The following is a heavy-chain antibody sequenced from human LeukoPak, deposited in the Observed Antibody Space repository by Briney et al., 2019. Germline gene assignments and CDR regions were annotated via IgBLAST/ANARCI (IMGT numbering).Heavy chain of an antibody. CDR1: GFTFSSYA. CDR2: ISYDGSNK. J-gene: IGHJ4*02. D-gene: IGHD6-13*01. Sequence: GGSLRLSCAASGFTFSSYAMHWVRQAPGKGLEWVAVISYDGSNKYYAGSVEGRFTISRDNSKNTLYLQMNSLRAEDTAVYYCAREYGSSWLDHWGQGTLVTVSS. V-gene: IGHV3-30*04. CDR3: AREYGSSWLDH.